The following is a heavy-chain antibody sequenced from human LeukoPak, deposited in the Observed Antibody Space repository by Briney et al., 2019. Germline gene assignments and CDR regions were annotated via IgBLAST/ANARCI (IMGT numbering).Heavy chain of an antibody. J-gene: IGHJ4*02. CDR3: AKARSAGFDY. V-gene: IGHV3-23*01. CDR1: GFTFSSYA. D-gene: IGHD1-14*01. Sequence: GGSLRLSCAASGFTFSSYAMSWVRQAPGKGLEWVSAISGSGGSTYYADSVKGRFTISRDNSKNTLYLQMNNLGAEDTAVYYCAKARSAGFDYWGQGTLVTVSS. CDR2: ISGSGGST.